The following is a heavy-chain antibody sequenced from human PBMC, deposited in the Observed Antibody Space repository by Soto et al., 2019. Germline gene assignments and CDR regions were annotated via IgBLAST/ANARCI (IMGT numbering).Heavy chain of an antibody. CDR1: GFSFSTFE. D-gene: IGHD3-22*01. CDR3: ARGSRNYYYDGGPYPFDL. V-gene: IGHV3-13*01. Sequence: PGGSLRLSCATSGFSFSTFEMHWVRQVKGQGLEWVSMIGTVGDTYYSASVKGRFTISRENAKNSLSLQMNSLRVEDSAVYYCARGSRNYYYDGGPYPFDLWGQGTLVTVSS. J-gene: IGHJ4*02. CDR2: IGTVGDT.